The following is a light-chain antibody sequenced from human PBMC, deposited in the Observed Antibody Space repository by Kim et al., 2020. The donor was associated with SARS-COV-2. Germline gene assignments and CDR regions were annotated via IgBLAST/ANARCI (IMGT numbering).Light chain of an antibody. V-gene: IGLV1-47*01. CDR2: RNN. CDR3: AAWDDSLRV. J-gene: IGLJ3*02. Sequence: QSVLTQPPSASGTPGQRVTISCSGSSSNIGSNYVYWYQQLPGTAPKLLIYRNNQRPSGVPDRFSGSKSGTSASLAISGLRFEDEADYYCAAWDDSLRVFGGGTQLTVL. CDR1: SSNIGSNY.